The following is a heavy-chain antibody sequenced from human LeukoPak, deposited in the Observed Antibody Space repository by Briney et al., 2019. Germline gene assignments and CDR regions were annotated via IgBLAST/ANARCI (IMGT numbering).Heavy chain of an antibody. CDR3: AGAYSAYDPFDY. D-gene: IGHD5-12*01. CDR1: GFTFSSYG. V-gene: IGHV3-30*02. Sequence: PGGSLRLSCAASGFTFSSYGMHWVRQAPGKGLEWVAFIRSDASNKYYADSVKGRFTISRDNAKNTVHLQMNSLRVENTAIYFCAGAYSAYDPFDYWGQGILVTVSS. CDR2: IRSDASNK. J-gene: IGHJ4*02.